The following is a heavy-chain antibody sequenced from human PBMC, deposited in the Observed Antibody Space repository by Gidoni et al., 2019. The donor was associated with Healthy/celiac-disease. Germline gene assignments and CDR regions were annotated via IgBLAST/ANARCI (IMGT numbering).Heavy chain of an antibody. V-gene: IGHV3-7*03. CDR1: GFPFRSYW. CDR2: IKQDGSEE. J-gene: IGHJ4*02. CDR3: ARGDYYDSSGYFDY. D-gene: IGHD3-22*01. Sequence: EVQLVESGGGLVQPGGSLRLSCAASGFPFRSYWMTWVRQAPGKGLEWVANIKQDGSEEYYVDSVKGRFTISRDNAKNSLYLQMNSLRAEDTAVYYCARGDYYDSSGYFDYWGQGTLVTVSS.